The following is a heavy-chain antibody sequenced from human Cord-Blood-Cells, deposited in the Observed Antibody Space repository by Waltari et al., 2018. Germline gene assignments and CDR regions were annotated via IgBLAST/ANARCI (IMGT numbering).Heavy chain of an antibody. J-gene: IGHJ4*02. CDR1: GGSISSHY. CDR2: IYYSGST. D-gene: IGHD3-9*01. Sequence: QVQLQESGPGLVKPSETLSLTCTVSGGSISSHYWSWIRQPLGKGLEWIGYIYYSGSTNYNPPLKSRVTISVDTSKNQFSLKLSSVTAADTAVYYCARDASYDILTGYYDYWGQGTLVTVSS. CDR3: ARDASYDILTGYYDY. V-gene: IGHV4-59*11.